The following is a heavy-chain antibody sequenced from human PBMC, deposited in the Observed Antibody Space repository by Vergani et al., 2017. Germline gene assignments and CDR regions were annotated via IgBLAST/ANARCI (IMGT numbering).Heavy chain of an antibody. CDR3: ARXSDLAAPRGGCMDG. J-gene: IGHJ6*03. CDR2: IYYSGST. V-gene: IGHV4-31*03. D-gene: IGHD6-6*01. CDR1: GGSISSGGYY. Sequence: QVQLQESGPGLVKPSQTLALTCTVSGGSISSGGYYWSWIRQHPGKGLEWIGYIYYSGSTYYNPSLKSRVTISVDTSKNQFSLKLSSVTAADTAVYYCARXSDLAAPRGGCMDGWDKGTTVTVSS.